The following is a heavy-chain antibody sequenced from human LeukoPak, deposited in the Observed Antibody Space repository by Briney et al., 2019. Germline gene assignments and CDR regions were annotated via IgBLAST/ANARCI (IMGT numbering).Heavy chain of an antibody. V-gene: IGHV3-23*01. CDR3: AKDSYIAVTGRDY. J-gene: IGHJ4*02. CDR2: ISGSGGHT. D-gene: IGHD6-19*01. Sequence: PGGSLRLSCAASGCTFSSYAMSWVRQAPGKGLEWVSTISGSGGHTYYADSVKGRFTISRDDSKNTLYLQMNSLRAEDTAVYYCAKDSYIAVTGRDYWGQGTLVTVSS. CDR1: GCTFSSYA.